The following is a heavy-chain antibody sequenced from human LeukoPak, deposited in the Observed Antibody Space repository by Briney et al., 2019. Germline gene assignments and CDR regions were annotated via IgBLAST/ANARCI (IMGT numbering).Heavy chain of an antibody. CDR1: GGTFSSYA. J-gene: IGHJ4*02. CDR3: ARSGGAAAGTPLGY. D-gene: IGHD6-13*01. CDR2: IIPIFGTA. Sequence: SVKVSCKASGGTFSSYAISWVRQAPGQGLEWMGGIIPIFGTANYAQKFQGRVTITADESTSTAYMELSSLRSENTAVYYCARSGGAAAGTPLGYWGQGTLVTVSS. V-gene: IGHV1-69*01.